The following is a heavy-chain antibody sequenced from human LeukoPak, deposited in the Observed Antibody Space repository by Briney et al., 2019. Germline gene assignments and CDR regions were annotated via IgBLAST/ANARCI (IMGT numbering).Heavy chain of an antibody. CDR3: ARAEDIVVVVAATGYYFDY. V-gene: IGHV3-21*01. CDR1: GFTFSSYS. J-gene: IGHJ4*02. CDR2: ISSSSSYI. D-gene: IGHD2-15*01. Sequence: GGSLRLSCAASGFTFSSYSMNWVRQAPGKGLEWVSSISSSSSYIYYADSVKGRFTISRDNAKNSLYLQMNSLRAEDTAVYYCARAEDIVVVVAATGYYFDYWGQGTLVTVSS.